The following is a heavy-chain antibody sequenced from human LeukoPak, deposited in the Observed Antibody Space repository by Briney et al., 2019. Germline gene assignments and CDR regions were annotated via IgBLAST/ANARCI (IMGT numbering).Heavy chain of an antibody. J-gene: IGHJ3*02. CDR3: ARHVGDSSDAFDI. CDR2: IYYSGNT. V-gene: IGHV4-59*08. CDR1: GGSISSHY. Sequence: SETLSLTCTVSGGSISSHYWSWIRQPPGKGLEWIGCIYYSGNTNYNPSLESRVTISVDTSKNQFSLKLSSVTAADTAVYYCARHVGDSSDAFDIWGQGTMVTVSS.